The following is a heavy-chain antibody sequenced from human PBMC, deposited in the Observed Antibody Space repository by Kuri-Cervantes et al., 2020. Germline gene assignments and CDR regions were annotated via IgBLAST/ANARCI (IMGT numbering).Heavy chain of an antibody. V-gene: IGHV3-30-3*01. CDR1: GFTFSSYA. Sequence: GGSLRLSCAASGFTFSSYAMHWVRQAPGKGLEWVAVISYDGSNKYYADSVKGRFTISRDNSKNTLYLQMNSLRAEDTAVYYCAKVPMLRRSTSSYYFDYWGQGTLVTVSS. D-gene: IGHD2-2*01. CDR3: AKVPMLRRSTSSYYFDY. CDR2: ISYDGSNK. J-gene: IGHJ4*02.